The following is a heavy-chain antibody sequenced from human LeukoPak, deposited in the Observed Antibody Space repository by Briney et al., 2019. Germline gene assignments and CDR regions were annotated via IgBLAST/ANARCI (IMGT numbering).Heavy chain of an antibody. CDR3: AKPKESYYYYYYMDV. CDR1: GFTFNNYA. J-gene: IGHJ6*03. D-gene: IGHD3-10*01. CDR2: ISGSGGST. V-gene: IGHV3-23*01. Sequence: GGSLRLSCAASGFTFNNYAMNWVRQAPGKGLEWVSSISGSGGSTYYADSVKGRFTISRDNSKNTLYLQMNSLRAEDTAVYYCAKPKESYYYYYYMDVWGKGTTVTVSS.